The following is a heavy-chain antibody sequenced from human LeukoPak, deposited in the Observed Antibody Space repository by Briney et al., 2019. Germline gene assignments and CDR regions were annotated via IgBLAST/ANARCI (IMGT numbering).Heavy chain of an antibody. D-gene: IGHD4-17*01. CDR3: AREGFHGDYVDYYGMDV. V-gene: IGHV1-2*06. CDR1: GYTFTGYY. CDR2: INPNSGGT. Sequence: ASVKVSCKASGYTFTGYYMHWVRQAPGQGLEWMGRINPNSGGTNYAQKFQGRVTMTRDTSISTAYMELSRLRSDDTAVYYCAREGFHGDYVDYYGMDVWGQGTTVTVSS. J-gene: IGHJ6*02.